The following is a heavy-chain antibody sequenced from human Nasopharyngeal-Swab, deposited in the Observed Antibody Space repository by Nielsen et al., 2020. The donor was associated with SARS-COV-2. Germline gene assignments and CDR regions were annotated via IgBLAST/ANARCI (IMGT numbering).Heavy chain of an antibody. V-gene: IGHV3-21*01. CDR1: GFNFNMYS. D-gene: IGHD1-1*01. CDR3: ARLGTESYHYYSLDV. J-gene: IGHJ6*02. CDR2: ISSSSNYI. Sequence: GESLKISCATSGFNFNMYSMYWVRQAPGKGPEWVSSISSSSNYIYYGDSVKGRFTISRDNTQKSLYLEMNSLRVEDTAVYYCARLGTESYHYYSLDVWGQGTTVTVSS.